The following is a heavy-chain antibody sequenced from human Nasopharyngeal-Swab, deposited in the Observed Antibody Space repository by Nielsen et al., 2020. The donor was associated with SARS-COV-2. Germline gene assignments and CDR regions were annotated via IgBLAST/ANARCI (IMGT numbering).Heavy chain of an antibody. J-gene: IGHJ6*02. CDR3: ARDDSYENYGMDV. CDR1: GFTFSGYW. Sequence: GESLKISCAASGFTFSGYWMSWVRQAPGKGLEWVANIKQDGSEKYYVDSEKGRFTISRDNAKNSLYLQMNSLRAEDTAVYYCARDDSYENYGMDVWGQGTTVTVSS. CDR2: IKQDGSEK. D-gene: IGHD5-12*01. V-gene: IGHV3-7*01.